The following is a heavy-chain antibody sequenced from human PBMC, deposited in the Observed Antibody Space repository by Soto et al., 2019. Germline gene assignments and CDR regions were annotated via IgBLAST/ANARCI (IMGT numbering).Heavy chain of an antibody. Sequence: QVQLVESGGGVVQPGRSLRLSCAASGFTFSSYGMHWVRQAPGKGLEWVAVISYDGSNKYYADSVKGRFTISRDNSKNTRYLHMNSLRAEGTAVYYAANARLRDFDWPKYFDYWGQGTLVTVSS. D-gene: IGHD3-9*01. CDR2: ISYDGSNK. CDR1: GFTFSSYG. V-gene: IGHV3-30*18. CDR3: ANARLRDFDWPKYFDY. J-gene: IGHJ4*02.